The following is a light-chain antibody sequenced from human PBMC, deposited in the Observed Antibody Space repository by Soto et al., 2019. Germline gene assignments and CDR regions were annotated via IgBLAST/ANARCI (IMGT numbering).Light chain of an antibody. CDR1: SSNIGAGYD. CDR3: QSYDSTLSARYV. J-gene: IGLJ1*01. V-gene: IGLV1-40*01. CDR2: GTI. Sequence: QTVVTQPPSVSGAPGQRVTISCTGSSSNIGAGYDVHWYQQRPETAPKLLIFGTINRPSGVPDRFSGSKSGTSASLAITGLQAEDEGDYYCQSYDSTLSARYVFGTGTKVTVL.